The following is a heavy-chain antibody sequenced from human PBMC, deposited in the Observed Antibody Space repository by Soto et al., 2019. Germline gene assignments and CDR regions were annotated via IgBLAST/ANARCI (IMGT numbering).Heavy chain of an antibody. D-gene: IGHD5-18*01. Sequence: GGSLRLSCAASGFTFSSYAMHWVRQAPGKGLEWVAVISYDGSNKYYADSVKGRFTISRDNSKNTLYLQMNSLRAEDTAVYYCARDRGGYSYGSYYYYGMDVWGQGTTVTVYS. CDR2: ISYDGSNK. CDR3: ARDRGGYSYGSYYYYGMDV. V-gene: IGHV3-30-3*01. J-gene: IGHJ6*02. CDR1: GFTFSSYA.